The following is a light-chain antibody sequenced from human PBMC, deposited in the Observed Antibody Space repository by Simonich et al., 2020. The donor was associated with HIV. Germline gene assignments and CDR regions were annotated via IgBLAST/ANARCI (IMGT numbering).Light chain of an antibody. J-gene: IGKJ4*01. CDR1: RSRGIW. V-gene: IGKV1-5*03. Sequence: DIQMTQSPSTLSASVGDRVTITCRASRSRGIWLAWYKQKPGKAPKLLIYKASTLESGVPSRFSGSGSRTEFTLTISSLQPDDSATYYCQQYNTYSLTFGGGTKVEIE. CDR2: KAS. CDR3: QQYNTYSLT.